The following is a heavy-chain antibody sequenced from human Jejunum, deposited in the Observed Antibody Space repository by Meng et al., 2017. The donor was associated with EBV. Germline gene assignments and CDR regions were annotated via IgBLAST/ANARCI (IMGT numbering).Heavy chain of an antibody. CDR2: MNHDGRA. J-gene: IGHJ5*02. CDR3: ERLIVDPIDNWFDP. Sequence: VQIQEWGAGLLKPSETLSLICTVYGVSPSKYYWSWIRQPPGKGPQWIGEMNHDGRANYNPSLKSRVTMSVDTSKNQVSLKLSSVTAADTAIYYCERLIVDPIDNWFDPWGQGTLVTVSS. D-gene: IGHD2-8*01. V-gene: IGHV4-34*01. CDR1: GVSPSKYY.